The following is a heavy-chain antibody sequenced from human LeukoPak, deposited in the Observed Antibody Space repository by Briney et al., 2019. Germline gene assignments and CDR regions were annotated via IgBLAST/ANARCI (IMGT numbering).Heavy chain of an antibody. Sequence: SVKVSCKASGGTFSSYAISWVRQAPGQGLEWMGGSIAIFGTANYAQKFQGRVTITADESTSTAYMELSSRRSEDTAVYYCARRRSEEFDFDCWGQGTLVTVSS. CDR1: GGTFSSYA. J-gene: IGHJ4*02. CDR3: ARRRSEEFDFDC. D-gene: IGHD6-19*01. CDR2: SIAIFGTA. V-gene: IGHV1-69*13.